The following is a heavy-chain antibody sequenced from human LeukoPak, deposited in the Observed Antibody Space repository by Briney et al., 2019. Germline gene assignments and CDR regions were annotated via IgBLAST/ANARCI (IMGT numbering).Heavy chain of an antibody. Sequence: ASVKVSCKASGYTFTSYGISWVRQAPGQGLEWMGIINPSGGSTSYAQKFQGRVTMTRDTSTSTVYMELSSLRSEDTAVYYCARDRPTSAPTTIFGVVISPYYYYYYGMDVWGQGTTVTVSS. V-gene: IGHV1-46*01. CDR2: INPSGGST. CDR1: GYTFTSYG. D-gene: IGHD3-3*01. CDR3: ARDRPTSAPTTIFGVVISPYYYYYYGMDV. J-gene: IGHJ6*02.